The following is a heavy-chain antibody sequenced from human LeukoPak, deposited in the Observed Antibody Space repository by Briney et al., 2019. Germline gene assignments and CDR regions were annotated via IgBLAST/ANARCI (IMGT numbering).Heavy chain of an antibody. Sequence: GGSLRLSCAASEFTFSTYWMTWVRQAPGEGLEWVANINPDGSAKDYVDSVKGRFTISRENAKSSLYLQINSLRAEDTAIYYCARHENWNFPYWGQGTLVTVSS. CDR3: ARHENWNFPY. CDR2: INPDGSAK. CDR1: EFTFSTYW. V-gene: IGHV3-7*01. J-gene: IGHJ4*02. D-gene: IGHD1-7*01.